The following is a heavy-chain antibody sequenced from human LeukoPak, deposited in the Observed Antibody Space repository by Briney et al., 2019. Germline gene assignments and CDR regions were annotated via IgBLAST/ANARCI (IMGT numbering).Heavy chain of an antibody. CDR3: AKVPRAWWFDP. Sequence: PGGSLRLSCGASGFTLSSYAMSWVRQAPGKGLGWVSSISASGGSTNYADSVKGRFTISRDNSKNTLYLQMNSLRAEDTALYYCAKVPRAWWFDPWGQGTLVTVSS. CDR1: GFTLSSYA. CDR2: ISASGGST. V-gene: IGHV3-23*01. J-gene: IGHJ5*02.